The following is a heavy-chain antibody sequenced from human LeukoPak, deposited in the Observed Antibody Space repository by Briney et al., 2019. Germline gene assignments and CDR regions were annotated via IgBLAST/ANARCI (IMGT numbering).Heavy chain of an antibody. J-gene: IGHJ4*02. Sequence: AGGSLRLSCAASGLTFSSYAMSWVRQAPGKGLEWVSAISGSGGSTYYADSVKGRFTISRDNSKNTLYLQMNSLRAEDTAVYYCAKDPDYYDSSGYYWGQGTLVTVSS. CDR2: ISGSGGST. CDR3: AKDPDYYDSSGYY. CDR1: GLTFSSYA. V-gene: IGHV3-23*01. D-gene: IGHD3-22*01.